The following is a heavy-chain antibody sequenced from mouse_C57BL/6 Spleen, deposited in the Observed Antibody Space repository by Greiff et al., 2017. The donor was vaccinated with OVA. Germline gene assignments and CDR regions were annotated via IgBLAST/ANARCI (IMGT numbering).Heavy chain of an antibody. D-gene: IGHD1-1*01. J-gene: IGHJ1*03. CDR2: INPNNGGT. CDR1: GYTFTDYY. CDR3: ARGRITTVVRYFDV. Sequence: VQLQQSGPELVKPGASVKISCKASGYTFTDYYMNWVKQSHGKSLEWIGDINPNNGGTSYNQKFKGKATLTVDKSSSTAYMELRSLTSEDSAVYYCARGRITTVVRYFDVWGTGTTVTVSS. V-gene: IGHV1-26*01.